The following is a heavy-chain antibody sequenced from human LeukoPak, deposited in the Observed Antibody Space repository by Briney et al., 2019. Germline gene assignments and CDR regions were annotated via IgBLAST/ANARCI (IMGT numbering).Heavy chain of an antibody. CDR1: GGSISSYY. Sequence: PSETLSLTCTVSGGSISSYYWSWLRQPPGKGLKWIGYIYYSGSTNYNPSLKSRVTISVDTSKNQFSLKLSSVTAADTAVYYCARERLAYCGGDCYDYFDYWGQGTLVTVSS. D-gene: IGHD2-21*01. CDR2: IYYSGST. CDR3: ARERLAYCGGDCYDYFDY. J-gene: IGHJ4*02. V-gene: IGHV4-59*01.